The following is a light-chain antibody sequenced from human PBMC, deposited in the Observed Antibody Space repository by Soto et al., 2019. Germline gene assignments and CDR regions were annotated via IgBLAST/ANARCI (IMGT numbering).Light chain of an antibody. CDR1: SSDVGAYNY. J-gene: IGLJ1*01. Sequence: QSVLTHPAPVSGSPGQSITISCTGTSSDVGAYNYVSWYQQHPGEAPKLIIYGVTNRPSGVSYRFSGSKSDYTASLTISGLQAEDEADYYCSSYSTSFFYVFGTGTKVTVL. CDR2: GVT. V-gene: IGLV2-14*01. CDR3: SSYSTSFFYV.